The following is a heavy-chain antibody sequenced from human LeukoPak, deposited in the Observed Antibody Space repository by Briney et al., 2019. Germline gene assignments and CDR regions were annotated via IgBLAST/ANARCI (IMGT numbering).Heavy chain of an antibody. CDR1: GGSISSYY. D-gene: IGHD6-13*01. V-gene: IGHV4-59*01. Sequence: SETLSLACTVSGGSISSYYWSWIRQPPGKGLEWIGYIYYSGSTNYNPSLKSRVTISVDTSKNQFSLKLSSVTAADTAVYYCATGDSSPGGDAFDIWGQGTMVTVSS. CDR2: IYYSGST. J-gene: IGHJ3*02. CDR3: ATGDSSPGGDAFDI.